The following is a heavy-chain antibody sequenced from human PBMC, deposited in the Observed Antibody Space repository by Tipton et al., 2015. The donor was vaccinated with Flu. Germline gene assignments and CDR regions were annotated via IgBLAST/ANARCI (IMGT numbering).Heavy chain of an antibody. D-gene: IGHD6-19*01. V-gene: IGHV3-23*01. CDR2: VTASGTGT. CDR3: ATGGSAWFYWYFDL. CDR1: GFTFGSYA. Sequence: SLRLSCVASGFTFGSYAMSWVRQAPGKGLEWVSGVTASGTGTYYADSVKGRFSISRDNSKDTLYLQMNSLRAEDTAIYFCATGGSAWFYWYFDLWGRGTLVTVSS. J-gene: IGHJ2*01.